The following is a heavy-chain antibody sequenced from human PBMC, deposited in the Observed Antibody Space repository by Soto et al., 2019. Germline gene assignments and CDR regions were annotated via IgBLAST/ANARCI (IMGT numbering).Heavy chain of an antibody. CDR1: GFTFSTYA. CDR2: IYYDGTNK. D-gene: IGHD3-10*01. Sequence: HPGGTLRLSCAACGFTFSTYAMHWVRQAPGKGLDWVAVIYYDGTNKYYADSVKGRFTISRDNSKNTLYLQMNSLRAEDTAVYFCARDPSRYYYGSGSSSRNAFDIWGQGTMVTVSS. J-gene: IGHJ3*02. V-gene: IGHV3-33*01. CDR3: ARDPSRYYYGSGSSSRNAFDI.